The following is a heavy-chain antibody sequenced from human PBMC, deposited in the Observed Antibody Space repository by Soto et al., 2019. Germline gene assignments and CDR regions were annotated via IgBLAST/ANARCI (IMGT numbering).Heavy chain of an antibody. CDR2: IHYSGSV. Sequence: VQLQESGPGLVRPSQTLSLPCTVSGGSISSDHYHWTWIRQTPGKGPWWIGYIHYSGSVYYNPSLQSRVTMSVDTSKNLFSLKLSSVTAADTAVYFCVREDDGGDRDYYGLDVWGQGTTVTVSS. V-gene: IGHV4-30-4*01. J-gene: IGHJ6*02. CDR1: GGSISSDHYH. CDR3: VREDDGGDRDYYGLDV. D-gene: IGHD4-17*01.